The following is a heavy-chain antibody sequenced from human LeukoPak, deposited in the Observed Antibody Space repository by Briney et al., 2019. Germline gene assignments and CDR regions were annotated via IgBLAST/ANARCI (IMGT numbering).Heavy chain of an antibody. Sequence: ASVKVSCKASGYTFTSYGISWVRQAPGQGLEWMGWISAYNGNTNYAQKLQGRVTMTTDTSTSTAYMELRSLRSDDTAVYYCARDPGYYDSSGYWAPYFDYWGQGTLVTVSS. CDR1: GYTFTSYG. CDR2: ISAYNGNT. V-gene: IGHV1-18*01. J-gene: IGHJ4*02. CDR3: ARDPGYYDSSGYWAPYFDY. D-gene: IGHD3-22*01.